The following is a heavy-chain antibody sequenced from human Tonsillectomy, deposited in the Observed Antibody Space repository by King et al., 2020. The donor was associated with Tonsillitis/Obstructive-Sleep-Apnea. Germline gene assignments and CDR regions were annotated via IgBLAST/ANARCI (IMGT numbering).Heavy chain of an antibody. Sequence: TLKESGPTLVKPTQTLTLTCTFSGLSLSTSGVGVGWIRQPPGKALEWLALIYWDDDKRYSPSLKSRLTITKDTSKNQVVLTMTNLEPVDTPTYYCATSRNNYDFWNSLTTWFDAWGQGTLVTVSS. V-gene: IGHV2-5*02. CDR3: ATSRNNYDFWNSLTTWFDA. J-gene: IGHJ5*02. CDR1: GLSLSTSGVG. D-gene: IGHD3-3*01. CDR2: IYWDDDK.